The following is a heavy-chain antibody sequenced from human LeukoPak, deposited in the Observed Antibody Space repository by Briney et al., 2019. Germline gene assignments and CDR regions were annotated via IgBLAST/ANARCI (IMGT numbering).Heavy chain of an antibody. D-gene: IGHD3-10*01. V-gene: IGHV3-64*01. CDR1: GFTFSSYA. CDR3: ARVVEQGWFGHPFDY. Sequence: GGSLRLSCAASGFTFSSYAMHWVRQAPGKGLEYVSAISSNGGSTYNANSVKGRFTISRDNSKNTLYLQMGSLRAEDMAVYYCARVVEQGWFGHPFDYWGQGTLVTVSS. J-gene: IGHJ4*02. CDR2: ISSNGGST.